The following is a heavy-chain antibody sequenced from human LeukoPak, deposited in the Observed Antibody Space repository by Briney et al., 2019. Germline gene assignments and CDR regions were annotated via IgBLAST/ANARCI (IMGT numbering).Heavy chain of an antibody. D-gene: IGHD3-22*01. CDR3: ARGDSSGYYYAD. Sequence: PSETLSLTCAVYGGSFSGYYWSWIRQPPGKGLEWIGEINHSGSTNYNPSLKSRVTISVDTSKSQFSLKLSSVTAADTAVYYCARGDSSGYYYADWGQGTLVTVSS. V-gene: IGHV4-34*01. J-gene: IGHJ4*02. CDR2: INHSGST. CDR1: GGSFSGYY.